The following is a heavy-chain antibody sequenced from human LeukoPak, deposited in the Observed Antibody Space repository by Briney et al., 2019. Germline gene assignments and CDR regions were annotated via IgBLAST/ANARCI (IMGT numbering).Heavy chain of an antibody. D-gene: IGHD3-10*01. Sequence: GGSLRLSCAASGFTFSTYDMHWVRQATGKGLEWVSAIGSAGDTYYPGSVKGRFTISRENAKNSLYLQMNSLRAGDTAVYYCASLTMVRGAYNWFDPWGQGTLVTVSS. J-gene: IGHJ5*02. V-gene: IGHV3-13*01. CDR1: GFTFSTYD. CDR3: ASLTMVRGAYNWFDP. CDR2: IGSAGDT.